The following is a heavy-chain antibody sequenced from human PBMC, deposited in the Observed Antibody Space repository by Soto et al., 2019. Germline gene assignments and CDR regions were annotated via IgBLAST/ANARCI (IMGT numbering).Heavy chain of an antibody. CDR2: IRYDGTNQ. Sequence: GGSLRLSCAASGFTFSTYGMHWVRQAPGKGLEWVAGIRYDGTNQYYADSVKGQFTISRDNSKNTLYMQMDSLRADDTAVYYCARHFPAGATYTGPPYYAMVVWGQGTTVTVSS. V-gene: IGHV3-33*01. CDR3: ARHFPAGATYTGPPYYAMVV. D-gene: IGHD1-26*01. J-gene: IGHJ6*02. CDR1: GFTFSTYG.